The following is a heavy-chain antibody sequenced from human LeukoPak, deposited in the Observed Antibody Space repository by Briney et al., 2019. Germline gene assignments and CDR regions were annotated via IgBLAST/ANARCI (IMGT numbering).Heavy chain of an antibody. D-gene: IGHD2-2*01. CDR3: ASDYCSSTSCYHKKNWFDP. CDR1: GFTFSSYW. CDR2: IKQDGSEK. J-gene: IGHJ5*02. Sequence: PGGSLRLSCAASGFTFSSYWMSWVRQAPGKGLEWVANIKQDGSEKYYVDSVKGRFTISRDNAKNSLYLQMNSLRAEDTAVYYCASDYCSSTSCYHKKNWFDPWGQGTLVTVSS. V-gene: IGHV3-7*01.